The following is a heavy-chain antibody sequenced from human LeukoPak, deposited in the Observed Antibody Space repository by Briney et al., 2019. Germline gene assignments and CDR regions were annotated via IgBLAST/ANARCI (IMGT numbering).Heavy chain of an antibody. CDR1: GGSISSGDYY. CDR3: ARVVRNDSSGYCPDY. J-gene: IGHJ4*02. Sequence: SETLSLTCTVSGGSISSGDYYWSWIRQPPGKGLEWIGYIYYSGSTYYNPSLKSRVTISVDTSKNQFSLKLSSVTAADTAVYYCARVVRNDSSGYCPDYWGQGTLVTVSS. CDR2: IYYSGST. V-gene: IGHV4-30-4*01. D-gene: IGHD3-22*01.